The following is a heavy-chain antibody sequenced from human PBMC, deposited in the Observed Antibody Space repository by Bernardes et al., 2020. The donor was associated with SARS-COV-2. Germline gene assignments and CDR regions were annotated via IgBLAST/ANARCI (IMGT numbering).Heavy chain of an antibody. Sequence: SGDTLSNPPHPLTLTCPFSVFSLGPSGVAVGWIRQPPGKALEWLALLYSDDDKRYSPSLKSRLTITKDTSENQVVLTLTNVDPLDTATYYCAHRRPSTWEGDWFDPWGQGTLVTVSS. J-gene: IGHJ5*02. CDR3: AHRRPSTWEGDWFDP. V-gene: IGHV2-5*02. D-gene: IGHD1-26*01. CDR1: VFSLGPSGVA. CDR2: LYSDDDK.